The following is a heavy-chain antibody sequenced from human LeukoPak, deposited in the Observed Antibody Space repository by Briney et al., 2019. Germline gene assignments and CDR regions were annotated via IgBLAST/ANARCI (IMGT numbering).Heavy chain of an antibody. D-gene: IGHD1-26*01. Sequence: RASETLSLTCTVSGGSISSYYWSWIRQPPGKELEWIGYIYYSGSTNYNPSLKSRVTISVDTSKSQFSLKLSSVTAADTAVYYCARGDGGSSFLDAFDIWGQGTLVTVSS. V-gene: IGHV4-59*01. CDR2: IYYSGST. J-gene: IGHJ3*02. CDR3: ARGDGGSSFLDAFDI. CDR1: GGSISSYY.